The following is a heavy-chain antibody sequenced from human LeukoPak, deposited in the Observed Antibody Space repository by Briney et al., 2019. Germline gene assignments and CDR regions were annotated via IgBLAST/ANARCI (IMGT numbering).Heavy chain of an antibody. CDR2: ISGSGGST. CDR3: AAKVRYYNSSGYYYEDAFDI. CDR1: GFTFSSYG. Sequence: GGSLRLSCAASGFTFSSYGMSWVRQAPGKGLEWVSAISGSGGSTYYADSVKGRFTISRDNSKNTLYLQMNSLRAEDTAVYYCAAKVRYYNSSGYYYEDAFDIWGQGTMVTVSS. D-gene: IGHD3-22*01. J-gene: IGHJ3*02. V-gene: IGHV3-23*01.